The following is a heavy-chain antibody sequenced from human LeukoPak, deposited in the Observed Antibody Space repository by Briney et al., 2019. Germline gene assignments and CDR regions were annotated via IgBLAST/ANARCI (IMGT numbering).Heavy chain of an antibody. CDR2: IYYSAST. CDR3: ARGSLWNYGSLDRIDP. Sequence: SETLSLTCTVSGGSISSSSYYWGWIRPPPGKGLEWIGTIYYSASTYYNPSLQKRLPISVVTSKNKFSLKLSSVTAADTAVYYCARGSLWNYGSLDRIDPWGQGTLVTVSS. V-gene: IGHV4-39*07. J-gene: IGHJ5*02. D-gene: IGHD1-7*01. CDR1: GGSISSSSYY.